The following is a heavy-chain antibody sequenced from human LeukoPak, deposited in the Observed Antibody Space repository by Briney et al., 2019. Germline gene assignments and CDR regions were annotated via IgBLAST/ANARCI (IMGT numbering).Heavy chain of an antibody. CDR1: GGSISSYY. D-gene: IGHD3-10*01. J-gene: IGHJ4*02. Sequence: PSETLSLTCTVSGGSISSYYWSWIRQPPGKGLEWIGYIYYTGSTNYNPSLKSRVTISVDTSKNQFSLKLSSVTAADTAVYHCARDDPYGSPFDYWGQGTLVTVSS. V-gene: IGHV4-59*01. CDR3: ARDDPYGSPFDY. CDR2: IYYTGST.